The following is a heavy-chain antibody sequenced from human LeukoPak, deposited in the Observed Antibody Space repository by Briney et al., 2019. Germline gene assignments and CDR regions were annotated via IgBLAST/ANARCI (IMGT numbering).Heavy chain of an antibody. Sequence: PGGSLRLSCAASGFTFSSYGMHWVRQAPGKGLEWVAFIRYDGSNKYYADSVKGRFTISRDNSKNTLYLQMNSLRAEDTAVYYCARDGPAARGFDYWGQGTLVTVSS. CDR2: IRYDGSNK. D-gene: IGHD6-13*01. CDR1: GFTFSSYG. CDR3: ARDGPAARGFDY. V-gene: IGHV3-30*02. J-gene: IGHJ4*02.